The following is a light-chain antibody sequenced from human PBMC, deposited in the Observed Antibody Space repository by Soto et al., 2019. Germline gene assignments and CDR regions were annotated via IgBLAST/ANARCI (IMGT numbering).Light chain of an antibody. CDR3: QQHINWPLT. CDR2: AAS. V-gene: IGKV3-15*01. CDR1: QSVSSK. Sequence: ETVMTQSPATLSVSPGESATLSCRASQSVSSKSAWYQQKPGQAPRLLIYAASTRAAGIPERFRGSGSGADFTLTISSLEPEDFALYYCQQHINWPLTFGGGTKVDIK. J-gene: IGKJ4*01.